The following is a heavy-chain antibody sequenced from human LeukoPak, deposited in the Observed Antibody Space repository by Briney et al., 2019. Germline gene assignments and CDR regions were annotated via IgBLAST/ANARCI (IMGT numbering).Heavy chain of an antibody. CDR1: GGSFSGYY. Sequence: KTSETLSLTCTVYGGSFSGYYWSWIRQPPGKGLEWIGEINHSGSTNYNPSLKSRVTISVDTSKNQFSLKLSSVTAADTAVYYCARNTRYYGMDVWGQGTTVTVSS. J-gene: IGHJ6*02. CDR3: ARNTRYYGMDV. V-gene: IGHV4-34*01. D-gene: IGHD2-15*01. CDR2: INHSGST.